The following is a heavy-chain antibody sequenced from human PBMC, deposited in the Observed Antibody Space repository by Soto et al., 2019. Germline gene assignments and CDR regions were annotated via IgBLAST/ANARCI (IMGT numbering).Heavy chain of an antibody. CDR3: ARTEISRYYYDRRGGAFDI. Sequence: ASVKVSCKASGYTFTSYGISWVRQAPGQGLEWMGWISAYNGNTNYAQKLQGRVTMTTDTSTSTAYMELRSLRSDDTAVYYCARTEISRYYYDRRGGAFDIWGQGTMVTVSS. J-gene: IGHJ3*02. V-gene: IGHV1-18*01. CDR2: ISAYNGNT. CDR1: GYTFTSYG. D-gene: IGHD3-22*01.